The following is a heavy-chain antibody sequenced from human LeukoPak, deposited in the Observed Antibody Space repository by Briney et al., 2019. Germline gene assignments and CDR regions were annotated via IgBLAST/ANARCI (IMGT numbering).Heavy chain of an antibody. V-gene: IGHV3-23*01. Sequence: GGSLRLSCAASGFTFSSYAMSWVHQAPGKGLEWVSAISGSGGSTYYADSVKGRFTISRDNSKNTLYLQMNSLRAEDTAVYYCAKDQKPTTIFGVVLHPFDYWGQGTLVTVSS. D-gene: IGHD3-3*01. CDR3: AKDQKPTTIFGVVLHPFDY. CDR1: GFTFSSYA. CDR2: ISGSGGST. J-gene: IGHJ4*02.